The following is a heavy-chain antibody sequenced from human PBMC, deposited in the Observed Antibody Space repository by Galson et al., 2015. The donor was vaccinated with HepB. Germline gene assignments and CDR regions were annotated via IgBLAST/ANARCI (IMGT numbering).Heavy chain of an antibody. J-gene: IGHJ4*02. CDR2: ISGSGGST. V-gene: IGHV3-23*01. D-gene: IGHD3-10*01. CDR3: AKDVNMVRGVINDY. CDR1: GFTFSSYA. Sequence: SLRLSCAASGFTFSSYAMSWVRQAPGKGLEWVSAISGSGGSTYYADSVKGRFTISRDNSKNTLYLQMNSLRAEDTAVYYCAKDVNMVRGVINDYWGQGTLVTVSS.